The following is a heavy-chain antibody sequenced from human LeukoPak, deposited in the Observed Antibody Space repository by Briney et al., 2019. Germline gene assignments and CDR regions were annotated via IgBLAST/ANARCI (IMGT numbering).Heavy chain of an antibody. CDR1: GASISNYC. CDR3: ARAVRGTRFDP. CDR2: IYYSGST. V-gene: IGHV4-59*01. J-gene: IGHJ5*02. Sequence: SETLSLTCTVSGASISNYCWNWIRQPPGKGLEWIGSIYYSGSTNYNLSLKSRVTISLDTSKNQLSLKLSSVTAADTAVYYCARAVRGTRFDPWGQGTLVTVSS. D-gene: IGHD3-10*01.